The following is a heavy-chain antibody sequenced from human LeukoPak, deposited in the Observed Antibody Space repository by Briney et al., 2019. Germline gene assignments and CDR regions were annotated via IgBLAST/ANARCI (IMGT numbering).Heavy chain of an antibody. CDR2: IRYDGNIK. Sequence: PGGSLRLSCAASGFTFSSYDMHWVRQAPGKGLEWVALIRYDGNIKYFADSVKGRFTISRDNSKNTLYLQMNSLRAEDTAVYHCAKGRYHDSSGYPIDYWGQGTLATVSS. CDR3: AKGRYHDSSGYPIDY. J-gene: IGHJ4*02. D-gene: IGHD3-22*01. V-gene: IGHV3-30*02. CDR1: GFTFSSYD.